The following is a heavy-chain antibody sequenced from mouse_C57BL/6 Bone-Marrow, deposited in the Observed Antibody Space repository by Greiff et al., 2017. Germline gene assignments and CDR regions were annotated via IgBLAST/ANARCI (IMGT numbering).Heavy chain of an antibody. CDR2: IHPNSGST. CDR1: GYTFTSYW. Sequence: QVQLQQPGAELVKPGASVKLSCKASGYTFTSYWMHWVKQRPGQGLEWIGMIHPNSGSTNYNQKFKSKATLTVDKSSSTAYMQLSSLTSEDSAVYYCAREYYNYYARDYWGQGTSVTVSS. V-gene: IGHV1-64*01. J-gene: IGHJ4*01. D-gene: IGHD1-1*01. CDR3: AREYYNYYARDY.